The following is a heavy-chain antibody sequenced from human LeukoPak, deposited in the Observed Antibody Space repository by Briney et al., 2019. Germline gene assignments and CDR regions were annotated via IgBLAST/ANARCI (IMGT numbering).Heavy chain of an antibody. Sequence: GGSLRLSCTASGFTVSSNYMNWVRQAPGKGLEWVSVIYSGGSTYYADSVKGRFTISRDNSKNTLYLQMNSLRAEDTAVYYCARVRYDSSGYYYGRDYYYYMDVWGKGTTVTVSS. J-gene: IGHJ6*03. CDR1: GFTVSSNY. CDR2: IYSGGST. CDR3: ARVRYDSSGYYYGRDYYYYMDV. V-gene: IGHV3-53*01. D-gene: IGHD3-22*01.